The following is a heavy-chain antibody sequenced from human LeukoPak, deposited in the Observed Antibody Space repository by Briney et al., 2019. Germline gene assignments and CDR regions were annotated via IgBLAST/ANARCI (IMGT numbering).Heavy chain of an antibody. CDR1: GDSISSGLYY. CDR3: ARGSGDS. CDR2: IYYTGTT. D-gene: IGHD7-27*01. Sequence: SSEILPLTCTVSGDSISSGLYYWTWIRQPPGKGLEWIGYIYYTGTTVYNPSLKSRVTIAMDTSKNQFSLKLSSVTAADTAVYYCARGSGDSWGQGTLVTVSS. V-gene: IGHV4-61*01. J-gene: IGHJ4*02.